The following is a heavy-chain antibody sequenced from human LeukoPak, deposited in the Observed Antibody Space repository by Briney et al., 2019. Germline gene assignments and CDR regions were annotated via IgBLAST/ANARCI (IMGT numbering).Heavy chain of an antibody. Sequence: GGSLRLSCAASGFTFSSYSMNWVRQAPGKGLEWVSSISSSSSYIYYADSVKGRFTISRDNAKNSLYLQMNSLRAEDTAVYYCARDLTPSAFDIWGQETMVTVSS. D-gene: IGHD1-14*01. CDR3: ARDLTPSAFDI. J-gene: IGHJ3*02. CDR2: ISSSSSYI. V-gene: IGHV3-21*01. CDR1: GFTFSSYS.